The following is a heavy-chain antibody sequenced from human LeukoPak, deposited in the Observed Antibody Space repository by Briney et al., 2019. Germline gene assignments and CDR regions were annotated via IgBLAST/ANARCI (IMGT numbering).Heavy chain of an antibody. D-gene: IGHD4-17*01. CDR2: ISAYNGNT. CDR3: ARGTVQDYYYYYMDV. J-gene: IGHJ6*03. Sequence: ASVKVSCKASGYTFTSYGISWVRQAPGQGLEWMGWISAYNGNTNYAQNLQGRVTMTTDTSTSTAYMELSSLRSEDTAVYYCARGTVQDYYYYYMDVWGKGTTVTVSS. CDR1: GYTFTSYG. V-gene: IGHV1-18*01.